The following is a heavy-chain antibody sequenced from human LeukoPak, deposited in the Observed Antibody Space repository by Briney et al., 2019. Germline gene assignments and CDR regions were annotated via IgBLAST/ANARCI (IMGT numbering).Heavy chain of an antibody. J-gene: IGHJ5*02. Sequence: SETLSLTCTVSGGSISSCYWSWIRQPAGKGLEWIGRIYTSGRTNYNPSLKSRVTMSVDTSKNQFSLKLSSVTAADTAVYYCARDLGVVVPAAMQGGFDPWGQGTLVTVSS. CDR2: IYTSGRT. V-gene: IGHV4-4*07. CDR1: GGSISSCY. D-gene: IGHD2-2*01. CDR3: ARDLGVVVPAAMQGGFDP.